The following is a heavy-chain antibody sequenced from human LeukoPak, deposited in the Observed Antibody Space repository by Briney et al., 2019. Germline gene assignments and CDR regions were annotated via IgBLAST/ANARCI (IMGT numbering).Heavy chain of an antibody. Sequence: ASVKVSCKASSYTFTRYGISWVRQAPGQGLEWMGWISGSNGNTNYAQKFLGRVTMTADTSTSTAYMELRSLTSDDTAVYYCARSGCGTYYYFDLWGQGTLVTVSS. CDR2: ISGSNGNT. CDR3: ARSGCGTYYYFDL. V-gene: IGHV1-18*01. CDR1: SYTFTRYG. D-gene: IGHD6-19*01. J-gene: IGHJ4*02.